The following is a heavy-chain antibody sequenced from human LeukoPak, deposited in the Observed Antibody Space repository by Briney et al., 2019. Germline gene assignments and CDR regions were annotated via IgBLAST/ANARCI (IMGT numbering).Heavy chain of an antibody. CDR1: GFTFSSYS. D-gene: IGHD5-24*01. CDR3: ARDVEMATTPFDY. J-gene: IGHJ4*02. CDR2: ISSSGSYI. V-gene: IGHV3-21*01. Sequence: GGSLRLSCAASGFTFSSYSMNWVRQAPGKGLEWVSSISSSGSYIYYADSVKGRFTISRDNAKNSLYLQMNSLRAEDTAVYYCARDVEMATTPFDYWGQGTLVTVSS.